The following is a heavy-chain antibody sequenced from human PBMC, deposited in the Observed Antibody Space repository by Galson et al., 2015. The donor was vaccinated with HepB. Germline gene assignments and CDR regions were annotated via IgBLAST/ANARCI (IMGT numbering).Heavy chain of an antibody. CDR1: GFTFSSYD. CDR2: IGTAGDT. Sequence: SLRLSCAASGFTFSSYDMHWVRQATGKGLEWVSAIGTAGDTYYPGSVKGRFTISRENAKNSLYLQMNSLRAGDTAVYYCARAVAAAGTVSSYYGMDVWGQGTTVTVSS. D-gene: IGHD6-13*01. V-gene: IGHV3-13*04. J-gene: IGHJ6*02. CDR3: ARAVAAAGTVSSYYGMDV.